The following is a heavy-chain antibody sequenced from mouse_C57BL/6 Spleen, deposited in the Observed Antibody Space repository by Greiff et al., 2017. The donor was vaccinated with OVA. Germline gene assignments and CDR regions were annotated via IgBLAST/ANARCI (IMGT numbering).Heavy chain of an antibody. CDR3: TGSKLGHWFDY. Sequence: DVQLQESGGGLVQPGGSMKLSCVASGFTFSNYWMNWVRQSPEKGLEWVAQIRLKSDNYATHYAESVKGRFTISRDDSKSSVYLQMNNLRAEDTGIYYCTGSKLGHWFDYWGQGTTLTVSS. V-gene: IGHV6-3*01. CDR2: IRLKSDNYAT. D-gene: IGHD4-1*01. CDR1: GFTFSNYW. J-gene: IGHJ2*01.